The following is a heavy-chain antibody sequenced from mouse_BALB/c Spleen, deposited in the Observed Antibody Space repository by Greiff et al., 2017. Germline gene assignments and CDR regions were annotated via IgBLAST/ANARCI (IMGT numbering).Heavy chain of an antibody. D-gene: IGHD2-2*01. CDR2: ISDGGSYT. CDR1: GFTFSDYY. CDR3: ARGAYGYDRAWFAY. Sequence: VQLKESGGGLVKPGGSLKLSCAASGFTFSDYYMYWVRQTPEKRLEWVATISDGGSYTYYPDSVKGRFTISRDNAKNNLYLQMSSLKSEDTAMYYCARGAYGYDRAWFAYWGQGTLVTVSA. J-gene: IGHJ3*01. V-gene: IGHV5-4*02.